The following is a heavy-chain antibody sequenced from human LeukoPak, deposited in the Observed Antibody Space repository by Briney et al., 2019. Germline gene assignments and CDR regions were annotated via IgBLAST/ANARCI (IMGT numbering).Heavy chain of an antibody. D-gene: IGHD4-23*01. CDR3: ANPSAVVTPANAFDI. V-gene: IGHV3-21*01. CDR2: ISSSSSYI. CDR1: GFTFSSYS. J-gene: IGHJ3*02. Sequence: PGGSLRLSCAASGFTFSSYSMNWVRQAPGKGLEWVSSISSSSSYIYYADSVKGRFTISRDNAKNSLYLQMNSLRAEDTAVYYCANPSAVVTPANAFDIWGQGTMVTVSS.